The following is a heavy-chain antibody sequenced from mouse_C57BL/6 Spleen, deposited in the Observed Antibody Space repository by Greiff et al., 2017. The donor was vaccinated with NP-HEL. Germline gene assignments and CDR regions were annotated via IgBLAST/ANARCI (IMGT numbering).Heavy chain of an antibody. J-gene: IGHJ4*01. CDR2: INPNNGGT. V-gene: IGHV1-18*01. CDR3: ARRVYYYGPYAMDY. CDR1: GYTFTDYN. D-gene: IGHD1-1*01. Sequence: EVKLVESGPELVKPGASVKIPCKASGYTFTDYNMDWVKQSHGKSLEWIGDINPNNGGTIYNQKFKGKATLTVDKSSSTAYMELRSLTSEDTAVYYCARRVYYYGPYAMDYWGQGTSVTVSS.